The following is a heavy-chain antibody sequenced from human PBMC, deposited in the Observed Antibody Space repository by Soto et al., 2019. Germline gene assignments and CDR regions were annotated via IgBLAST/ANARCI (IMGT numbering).Heavy chain of an antibody. Sequence: SETLSLTCAVSGGSISSGGYSWSWIRQPPGKGLEWIGYIYYSGYTYYNPSLKSRVTISVDTSKNQFSLKLSSVTAADTAVYYCARRLYYDSSGFEGGGMDVWGQGTTVTVSS. CDR1: GGSISSGGYS. D-gene: IGHD3-22*01. CDR3: ARRLYYDSSGFEGGGMDV. J-gene: IGHJ6*02. V-gene: IGHV4-30-2*03. CDR2: IYYSGYT.